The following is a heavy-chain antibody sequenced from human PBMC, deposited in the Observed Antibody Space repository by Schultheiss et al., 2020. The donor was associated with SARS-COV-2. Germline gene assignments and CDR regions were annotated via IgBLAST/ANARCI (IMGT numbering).Heavy chain of an antibody. Sequence: SETLSLTCTVSGGSISSSSYYWGWIRQPPGKGLEWIGSIYYSGSTYYNPSLKSRVTISVDTSKNQFSLKLSSVTAADTAVYYCARGTRGDGYHLNYYYYGMDVWGQGTMVTVSS. D-gene: IGHD5-24*01. CDR3: ARGTRGDGYHLNYYYYGMDV. CDR2: IYYSGST. J-gene: IGHJ6*02. V-gene: IGHV4-39*07. CDR1: GGSISSSSYY.